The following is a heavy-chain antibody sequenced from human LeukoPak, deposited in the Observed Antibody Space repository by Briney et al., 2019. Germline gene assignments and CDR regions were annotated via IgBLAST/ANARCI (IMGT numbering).Heavy chain of an antibody. Sequence: PGGSLRLSCAASGFTFSSYAMHWVRQAPGKGLEWVSAISGSGGSTYYADSVKGRFTISRDNSKNTLYLQMNSLRAEDTAVYYCAKGKGKYCSSTSCSPFDYWGQGTLVTVSS. CDR3: AKGKGKYCSSTSCSPFDY. CDR2: ISGSGGST. J-gene: IGHJ4*02. V-gene: IGHV3-23*01. D-gene: IGHD2-2*01. CDR1: GFTFSSYA.